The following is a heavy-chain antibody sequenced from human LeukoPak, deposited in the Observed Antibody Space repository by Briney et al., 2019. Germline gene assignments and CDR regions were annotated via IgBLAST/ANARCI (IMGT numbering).Heavy chain of an antibody. CDR3: ARDRGGSYMYLQH. CDR2: INRNGGSA. V-gene: IGHV3-20*04. CDR1: GFTFDDYG. D-gene: IGHD1-26*01. Sequence: GGSLRLSCAASGFTFDDYGMSWVRQAPGKGLEWVSGINRNGGSAGHADSVKGRFTISRDNVKNFLFLQMNSLRAEDTALCYCARDRGGSYMYLQHWGQGTLVTVSS. J-gene: IGHJ1*01.